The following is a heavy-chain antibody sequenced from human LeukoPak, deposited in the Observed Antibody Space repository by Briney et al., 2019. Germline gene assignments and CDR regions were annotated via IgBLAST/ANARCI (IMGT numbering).Heavy chain of an antibody. J-gene: IGHJ4*02. D-gene: IGHD5-12*01. CDR1: GFTFRSFI. Sequence: PGGSLRLSCAHCGFTFRSFILNWLLQAPGKGLEWVSSISSTSAYKYYADSVKGRFTISRDNAKDSLYLQMNSLRAADSAVYCCVRDRGRNDYDYWGQGTLVTVAS. CDR3: VRDRGRNDYDY. V-gene: IGHV3-21*01. CDR2: ISSTSAYK.